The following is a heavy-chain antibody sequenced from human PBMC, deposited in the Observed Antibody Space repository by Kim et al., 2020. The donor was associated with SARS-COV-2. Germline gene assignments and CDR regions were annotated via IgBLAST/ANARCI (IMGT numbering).Heavy chain of an antibody. CDR3: ARGRRRMDV. J-gene: IGHJ6*02. CDR1: GGSFSGYY. V-gene: IGHV4-34*01. Sequence: SETLSLTCAVYGGSFSGYYWSWIRQPPGKGLEWIGEINHSGSTNYNPSLKSRVTISVDTSKNQFSLKLSSVTAADTAVYYCARGRRRMDVWGQGTTVTVS. CDR2: INHSGST.